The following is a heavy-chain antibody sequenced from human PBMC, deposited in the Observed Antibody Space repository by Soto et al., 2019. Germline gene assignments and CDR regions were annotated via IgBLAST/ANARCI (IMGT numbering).Heavy chain of an antibody. D-gene: IGHD3-22*01. V-gene: IGHV3-48*02. CDR3: ARGMYYYDSSGWAY. J-gene: IGHJ4*02. CDR2: ISSSSSTI. Sequence: GGSLRLSCAASGVTFSSDSMNWVRQAPGKGLEWGSYISSSSSTIYYADVVKGRFTISRDNAKNSLYLQMNSLRDEDTAVYYCARGMYYYDSSGWAYSGQGTLVTVSS. CDR1: GVTFSSDS.